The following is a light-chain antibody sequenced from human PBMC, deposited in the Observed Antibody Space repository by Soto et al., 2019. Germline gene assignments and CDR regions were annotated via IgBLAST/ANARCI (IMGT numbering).Light chain of an antibody. CDR2: DVN. V-gene: IGLV2-14*03. CDR3: SSYTSSSTRLV. J-gene: IGLJ2*01. CDR1: SSDVGGYNY. Sequence: QSALTQPASVSGSPGQSITISCTGTSSDVGGYNYVSWYQHHPDKAPKLMIYDVNNRPSGVSNRFSGAKSGNTASLTISGLQAEDEAAYYCSSYTSSSTRLVFGGRTKLTVL.